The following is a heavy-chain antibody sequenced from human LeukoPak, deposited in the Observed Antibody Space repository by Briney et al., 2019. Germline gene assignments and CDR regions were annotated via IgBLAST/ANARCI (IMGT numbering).Heavy chain of an antibody. D-gene: IGHD3-22*01. Sequence: PSQTLSLTCTVSGGSISSGGYYWSWIRQHPGEGLEWIGYIYYSGSTYYNPSLKSRVTISVDTSKNQFSLKLSSVTAADTAVYYCARDERDYYDSIPPGFDYWGQGTLVTVSS. CDR1: GGSISSGGYY. CDR3: ARDERDYYDSIPPGFDY. J-gene: IGHJ4*02. CDR2: IYYSGST. V-gene: IGHV4-31*03.